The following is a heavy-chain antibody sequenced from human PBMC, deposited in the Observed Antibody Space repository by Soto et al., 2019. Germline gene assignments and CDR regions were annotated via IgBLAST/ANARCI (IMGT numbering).Heavy chain of an antibody. CDR3: ASSSWAGNIFYYDMEV. Sequence: QVQLVQSGAYVKHSGASVRVSCKASGQSLTSYAMHWVRQAPGQRLEWMGWINGGNGNTRYSPQFQDRVTITRDTSASAVYMEVSSLRSEDTAVYFCASSSWAGNIFYYDMEVWCQGTTVTVS. V-gene: IGHV1-3*01. D-gene: IGHD3-9*01. CDR1: GQSLTSYA. J-gene: IGHJ6*02. CDR2: INGGNGNT.